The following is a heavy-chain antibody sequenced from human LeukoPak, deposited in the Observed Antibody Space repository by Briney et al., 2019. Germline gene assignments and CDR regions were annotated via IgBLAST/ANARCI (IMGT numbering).Heavy chain of an antibody. CDR2: ISSSSSYM. V-gene: IGHV3-21*01. D-gene: IGHD3-9*01. CDR3: ARHSIPSHYDILTGHDFDY. Sequence: PGGSLRLSCAASGFTFSSYSMNWVRQAPGKGLEWVSSISSSSSYMYYADSVKGRFTISRDNAKNSLYLQMNSLRAEDTAVYYCARHSIPSHYDILTGHDFDYWGQGTLVTVSS. J-gene: IGHJ4*02. CDR1: GFTFSSYS.